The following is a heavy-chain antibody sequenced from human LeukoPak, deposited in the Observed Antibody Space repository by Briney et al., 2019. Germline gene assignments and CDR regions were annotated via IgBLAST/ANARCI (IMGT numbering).Heavy chain of an antibody. Sequence: GGSLRLSCAASGCTFSSYAMSWVRQAPGKGLEWVSAISGSGGSTYYADSVKGRFTISRVNSKNTLYLQMNSLRAEDTAVYYCAKSPDIAVVPAARYFDYWGQGTLVTVSS. D-gene: IGHD2-2*01. J-gene: IGHJ4*02. V-gene: IGHV3-23*01. CDR3: AKSPDIAVVPAARYFDY. CDR1: GCTFSSYA. CDR2: ISGSGGST.